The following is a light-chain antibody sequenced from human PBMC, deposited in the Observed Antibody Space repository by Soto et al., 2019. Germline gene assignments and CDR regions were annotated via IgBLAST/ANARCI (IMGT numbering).Light chain of an antibody. Sequence: EIVLTQSPGTLSLSPGERATLSCRASQSVSSKYLAWYQQKPGQAPRLLIYGASSRATGIPDRFSGSGSGTEFTLTISRLEPEDFTVYYCQQYGGSPPLTFGGGTKVEIK. CDR1: QSVSSKY. J-gene: IGKJ4*01. CDR3: QQYGGSPPLT. CDR2: GAS. V-gene: IGKV3-20*01.